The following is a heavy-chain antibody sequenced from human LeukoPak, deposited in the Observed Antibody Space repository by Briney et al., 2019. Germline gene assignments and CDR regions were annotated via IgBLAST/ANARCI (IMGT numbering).Heavy chain of an antibody. V-gene: IGHV3-30-3*01. CDR1: GFTFSSYA. J-gene: IGHJ4*02. D-gene: IGHD1-14*01. CDR2: LSYDGSNK. CDR3: ARDPRNLYYFDY. Sequence: GGSLRLSCAASGFTFSSYAMHWVRQAPGKGLEWVTVLSYDGSNKYYADSVKGRFTISRDNSKNTLYLQMNSLRAADTAVYYCARDPRNLYYFDYWGQGTLVTVSS.